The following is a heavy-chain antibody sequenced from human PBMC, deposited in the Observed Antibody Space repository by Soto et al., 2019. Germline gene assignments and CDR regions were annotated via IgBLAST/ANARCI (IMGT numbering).Heavy chain of an antibody. V-gene: IGHV4-59*01. CDR1: GGSISSYY. J-gene: IGHJ6*02. CDR2: IYYSGST. Sequence: QVQLQESGPGLVKPSETLSLTCTVSGGSISSYYWSWIRQPPGKGLEWIGYIYYSGSTNYNPSLKGRVNISVDTSSIQFSLKLSSVTAADTAVYYCERWAYDSKDEYYYYYGMDVWGQGPTVTVSS. D-gene: IGHD1-1*01. CDR3: ERWAYDSKDEYYYYYGMDV.